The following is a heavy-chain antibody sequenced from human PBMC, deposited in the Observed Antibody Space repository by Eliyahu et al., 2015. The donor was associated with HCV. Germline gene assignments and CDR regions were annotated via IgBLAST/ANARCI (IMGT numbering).Heavy chain of an antibody. Sequence: QVQLQESGPGLVKPSETLSLTCTVSGGSVSXGSYYWSWLRQPPGKGLEWIGYIYYSGGTXYNPSLKSRVTISVDTSKNQFSLKLSSVTAADTAVYYCASEGPGKSGSYGPYYYYGMDVWGQGTTVTVSS. CDR2: IYYSGGT. CDR1: GGSVSXGSYY. D-gene: IGHD1-26*01. V-gene: IGHV4-61*01. J-gene: IGHJ6*02. CDR3: ASEGPGKSGSYGPYYYYGMDV.